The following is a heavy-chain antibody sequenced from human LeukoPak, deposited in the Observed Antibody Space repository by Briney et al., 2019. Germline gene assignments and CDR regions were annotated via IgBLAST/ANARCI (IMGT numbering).Heavy chain of an antibody. J-gene: IGHJ4*02. V-gene: IGHV5-51*01. D-gene: IGHD3-9*01. CDR2: IFPGDSDT. CDR1: GYTFTTYW. CDR3: GASPSPTGTERYY. Sequence: GESLKISCKASGYTFTTYWIAWVRQMPGKGLEWMGIIFPGDSDTTYNPSFQGQVTISADKSISTVYLQWNSLKASDSAMYYCGASPSPTGTERYYWGQGTLVTVSS.